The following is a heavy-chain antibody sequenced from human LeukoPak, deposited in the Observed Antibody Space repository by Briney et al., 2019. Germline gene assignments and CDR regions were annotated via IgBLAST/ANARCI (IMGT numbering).Heavy chain of an antibody. CDR1: GGSFSGYY. CDR3: ARVGSYSSGWYSGRYYYYGMDV. V-gene: IGHV4-34*01. CDR2: INHSGST. D-gene: IGHD6-19*01. Sequence: SETLSLACAVYGGSFSGYYWSWIRQPPGKGLEWIGEINHSGSTNYNPSLKSRVTISVYTSKNQFYLKLSSVTAADTAVYYCARVGSYSSGWYSGRYYYYGMDVWGQGTTVTVSS. J-gene: IGHJ6*02.